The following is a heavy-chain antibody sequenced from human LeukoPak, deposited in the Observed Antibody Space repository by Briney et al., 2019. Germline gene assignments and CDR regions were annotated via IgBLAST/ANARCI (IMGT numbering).Heavy chain of an antibody. D-gene: IGHD6-19*01. V-gene: IGHV4-59*01. CDR3: ARDPHLSSGWYNWFDP. Sequence: SETLSLTCTVSGGSISSYYWSWIRQPPGKGLEWIRYIYYSGSTNYNPSLKSRVTISVDTSKNQFSLKLSSVTAADTAVYYCARDPHLSSGWYNWFDPWGQGTLVTVSS. CDR2: IYYSGST. CDR1: GGSISSYY. J-gene: IGHJ5*02.